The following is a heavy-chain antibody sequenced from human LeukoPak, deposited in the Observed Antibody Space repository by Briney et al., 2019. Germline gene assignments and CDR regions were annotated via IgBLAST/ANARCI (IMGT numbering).Heavy chain of an antibody. CDR3: AKEVNGGSFDY. V-gene: IGHV3-9*01. CDR2: ISWNSGSI. J-gene: IGHJ4*02. CDR1: GFTFDDYA. D-gene: IGHD3-10*01. Sequence: GGSLRLSCAASGFTFDDYAMHWVRQAPGKGLEWVSGISWNSGSIGYADSVKGRFTISRDNAKNPLYLQMNSLRAEDTALYYCAKEVNGGSFDYWGQGTLVTVSS.